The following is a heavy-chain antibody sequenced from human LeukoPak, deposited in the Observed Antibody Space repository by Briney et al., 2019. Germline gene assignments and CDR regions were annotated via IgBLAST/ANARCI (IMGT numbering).Heavy chain of an antibody. CDR2: IYYSGST. CDR3: ARAVVVVPAAILDYYYYMDV. Sequence: SETLSLTCAVSGGSISSYYWSWIRQPPGKGLEWIGYIYYSGSTNYNPSLKSRVTISVDTSKNQFSLKLSSVTAADTAVYYCARAVVVVPAAILDYYYYMDVWGKGTTVTVSS. CDR1: GGSISSYY. V-gene: IGHV4-59*01. J-gene: IGHJ6*03. D-gene: IGHD2-2*02.